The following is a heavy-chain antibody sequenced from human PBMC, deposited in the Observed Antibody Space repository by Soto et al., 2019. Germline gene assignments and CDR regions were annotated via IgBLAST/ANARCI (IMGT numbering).Heavy chain of an antibody. CDR2: ISGSGGNT. J-gene: IGHJ4*02. V-gene: IGHV3-23*01. Sequence: GGSLRLSCAASGFTFSSYAMSWVRQAPGKGLEWVSVISGSGGNTFYADSVKGRFTISRDNSRNSLDLQMNSLRVEDTAVYFCAIYRRYFDSWGQGSLVTVSS. CDR3: AIYRRYFDS. CDR1: GFTFSSYA.